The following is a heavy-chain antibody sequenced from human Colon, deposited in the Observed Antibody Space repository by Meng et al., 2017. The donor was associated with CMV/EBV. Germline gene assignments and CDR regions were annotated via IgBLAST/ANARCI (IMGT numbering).Heavy chain of an antibody. D-gene: IGHD2-15*01. V-gene: IGHV1-18*01. J-gene: IGHJ4*02. CDR3: ARARYCSGGACFLPDY. CDR1: GYTFSDYG. CDR2: ISAEHGDT. Sequence: ASVKVSCKASGYTFSDYGVTWVRQAPGRGLECVGWISAEHGDTNYAQNLQGRVTMTTDTSSNTAYMELRSLRSDDTAVYFCARARYCSGGACFLPDYWGQGTLVTVSS.